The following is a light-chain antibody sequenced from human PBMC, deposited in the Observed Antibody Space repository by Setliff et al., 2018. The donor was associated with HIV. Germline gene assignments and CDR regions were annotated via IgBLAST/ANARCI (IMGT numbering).Light chain of an antibody. J-gene: IGLJ1*01. CDR2: EVT. V-gene: IGLV2-23*02. CDR1: SSDVGSYNL. Sequence: QSVLTQPASVSGSPGQSITISCTGTSSDVGSYNLVPWYQQHPGKAPKLMIYEVTKRPSGVSNRFSGSRSGNTASLTISGLQAEDEADYYCCSYAGSYTFYVFGTGTKVTVL. CDR3: CSYAGSYTFYV.